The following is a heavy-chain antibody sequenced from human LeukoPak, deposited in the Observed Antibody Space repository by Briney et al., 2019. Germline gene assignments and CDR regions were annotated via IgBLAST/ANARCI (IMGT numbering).Heavy chain of an antibody. V-gene: IGHV4-59*01. CDR3: ARARGGYDSSGYAGYYFDY. CDR2: IYYSGST. CDR1: GGSISSYY. Sequence: SETLSLTCTVSGGSISSYYWSWIRQPPGKGLEWIGYIYYSGSTNYNPSLKSRVTISVDTSKHQFSLKLSSVTAADTAVYYCARARGGYDSSGYAGYYFDYWGQGTLVTVSS. J-gene: IGHJ4*02. D-gene: IGHD3-22*01.